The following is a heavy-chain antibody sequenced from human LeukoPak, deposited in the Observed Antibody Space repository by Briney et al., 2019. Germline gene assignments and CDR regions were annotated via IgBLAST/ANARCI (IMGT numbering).Heavy chain of an antibody. Sequence: SGRSLRLSCAASGFTFSSYGIHWVRQAPGKGLEWVAVIWYDGSNKYYADSVKGRFTISRDNSKNTLYLQMNSLRAEDTAVYYCARGHYGLDVWGRGATVTVSS. CDR2: IWYDGSNK. V-gene: IGHV3-33*01. J-gene: IGHJ6*02. CDR1: GFTFSSYG. CDR3: ARGHYGLDV.